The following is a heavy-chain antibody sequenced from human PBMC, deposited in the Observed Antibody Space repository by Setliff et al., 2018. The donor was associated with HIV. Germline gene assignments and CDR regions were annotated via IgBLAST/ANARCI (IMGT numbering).Heavy chain of an antibody. CDR2: IYYTGNT. D-gene: IGHD6-19*01. CDR1: GGSISSNNYY. J-gene: IGHJ4*02. Sequence: PSETLSLTCTVSGGSISSNNYYWGWIRQPPGKGLEWIGSIYYTGNTYYSPSLKSRVTISADTSKNQFSLKLSSVTAADTAVYYCARGLSSGWYGYWYFDYWGQGAPVTVS. CDR3: ARGLSSGWYGYWYFDY. V-gene: IGHV4-39*01.